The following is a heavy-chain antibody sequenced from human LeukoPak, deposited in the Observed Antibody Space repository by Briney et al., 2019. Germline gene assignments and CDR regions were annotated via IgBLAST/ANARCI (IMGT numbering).Heavy chain of an antibody. V-gene: IGHV4-59*01. CDR2: MYYGGSS. Sequence: SETLSLTCTVSGGSISSYYWSWIRQPPGKGLEWIGYMYYGGSSNYNPSLKSRVTISVDTSKNQLSLNLNSVTAADTAVYYCTRASRGYSYGFAEYWGQGTLVTVSS. D-gene: IGHD5-18*01. J-gene: IGHJ4*02. CDR1: GGSISSYY. CDR3: TRASRGYSYGFAEY.